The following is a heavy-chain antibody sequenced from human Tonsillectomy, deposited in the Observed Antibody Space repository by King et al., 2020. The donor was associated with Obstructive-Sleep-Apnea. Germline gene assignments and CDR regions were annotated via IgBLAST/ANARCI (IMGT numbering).Heavy chain of an antibody. D-gene: IGHD1-26*01. CDR3: AGEDRILGGTILY. Sequence: QLQESGPGLVKPSETLSLTCTVSGYSISSGYYWGWIRQPPGRGLEWIGSIYQSGSTYYNPSLKSRATISVDTSKNQFSLNLSSVTAADTPVYCCAGEDRILGGTILYWGQGTLVTVSS. CDR1: GYSISSGYY. CDR2: IYQSGST. J-gene: IGHJ4*02. V-gene: IGHV4-38-2*02.